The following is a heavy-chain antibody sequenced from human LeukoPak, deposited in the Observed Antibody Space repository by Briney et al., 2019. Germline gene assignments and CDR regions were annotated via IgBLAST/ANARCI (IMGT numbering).Heavy chain of an antibody. CDR1: GGSISSGGYY. V-gene: IGHV4-31*03. CDR3: ARGKNYYGSGSYYNAKPRPLNWFDP. Sequence: SETLSLTCTVSGGSISSGGYYWSWIRQYPGKGLEWIGYIYYSGTTYYNPSLKSRVTISVDTSKNQFSLKLSSVTAADTAVYYCARGKNYYGSGSYYNAKPRPLNWFDPWGQGTLVTVSS. CDR2: IYYSGTT. D-gene: IGHD3-10*01. J-gene: IGHJ5*02.